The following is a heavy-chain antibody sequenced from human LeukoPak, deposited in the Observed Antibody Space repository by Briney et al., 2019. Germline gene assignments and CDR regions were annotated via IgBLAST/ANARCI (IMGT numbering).Heavy chain of an antibody. CDR2: MNGDGSVT. D-gene: IGHD7-27*01. J-gene: IGHJ1*01. CDR3: ARDPAWGAIDC. CDR1: GFSIRSFW. Sequence: GGSLRLSCAVSGFSIRSFWMSWVRQTPGKGLEWVADMNGDGSVTYYVDSVKGRFTVSRDNAKNSLYLQMSSLRAEDTAVYYCARDPAWGAIDCWGQGTLVTVSS. V-gene: IGHV3-7*01.